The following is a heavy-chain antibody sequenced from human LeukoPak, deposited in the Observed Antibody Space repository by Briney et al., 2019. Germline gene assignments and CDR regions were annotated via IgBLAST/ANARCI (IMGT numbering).Heavy chain of an antibody. V-gene: IGHV4-39*07. CDR1: GGSISSSSYY. CDR2: IYYSGST. J-gene: IGHJ3*02. CDR3: ARKVGHSGSYLMLFDI. Sequence: SETLSLTCTVSGGSISSSSYYWGWIRQPPGKGLEWIGSIYYSGSTYYNPSLKSRVTISVDTSKNQFSLKLSSVTAADTAVYYCARKVGHSGSYLMLFDIWGQGTMVTVSS. D-gene: IGHD1-26*01.